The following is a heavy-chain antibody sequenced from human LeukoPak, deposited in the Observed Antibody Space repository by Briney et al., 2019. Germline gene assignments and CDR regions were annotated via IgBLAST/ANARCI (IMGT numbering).Heavy chain of an antibody. Sequence: LXXTCTVXXXXXXXXXYYWXXXRXPPGKGLEWIGSIYYSGSTYYNPSLKSRVTISVDTSKNQFSLKLNSVTATDTAVYYCARHYGPWGQGTLVTVSS. CDR3: ARHYGP. CDR1: XXXXXXXXYY. D-gene: IGHD3-10*01. V-gene: IGHV4-39*01. CDR2: IYYSGST. J-gene: IGHJ4*02.